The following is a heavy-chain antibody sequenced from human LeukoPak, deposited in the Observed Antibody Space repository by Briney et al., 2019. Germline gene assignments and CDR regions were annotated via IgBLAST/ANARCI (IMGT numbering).Heavy chain of an antibody. CDR1: GFTFRSYA. Sequence: GGSLRLSCAASGFTFRSYAMSWVRQAPGKGLEWVSAISGSGGSTYYADSVKGRFTISRDNSKNTLYLQMNSLRAEDTAVYYCAKDRPGRIAVAAIFDYWGQGTLVTVSS. CDR3: AKDRPGRIAVAAIFDY. V-gene: IGHV3-23*01. J-gene: IGHJ4*02. CDR2: ISGSGGST. D-gene: IGHD6-19*01.